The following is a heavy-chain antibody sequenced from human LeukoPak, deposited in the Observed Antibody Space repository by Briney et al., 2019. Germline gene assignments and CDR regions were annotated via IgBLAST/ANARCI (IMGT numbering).Heavy chain of an antibody. CDR3: ARDPYSGNYGNYYYYYMDV. Sequence: GSLRLSCAASGFTFSDHYIDWVRQAPGKALEWVSSITSSGAYIFYADSVRGRFTISRDNAKDSLYLQMNSLGPEDTAVYYCARDPYSGNYGNYYYYYMDVWGKGTTVTISS. V-gene: IGHV3-21*01. CDR2: ITSSGAYI. D-gene: IGHD1-26*01. CDR1: GFTFSDHY. J-gene: IGHJ6*03.